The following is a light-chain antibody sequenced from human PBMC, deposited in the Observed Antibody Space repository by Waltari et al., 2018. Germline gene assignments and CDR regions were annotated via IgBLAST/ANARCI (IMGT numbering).Light chain of an antibody. V-gene: IGKV1-39*01. CDR1: QSNSIY. J-gene: IGKJ1*01. CDR3: QQRYSTPPWT. Sequence: DIQVTQSPSSLSASVGDRVTITCRASQSNSIYLNWYQQKPGKAPKLLISAASSLQSGVPSRFSGSGSGTDFTLTISSLQPEDFASYYCQQRYSTPPWTFGQGTKVEI. CDR2: AAS.